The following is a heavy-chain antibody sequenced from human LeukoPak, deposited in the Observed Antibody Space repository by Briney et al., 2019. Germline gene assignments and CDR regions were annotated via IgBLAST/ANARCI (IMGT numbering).Heavy chain of an antibody. J-gene: IGHJ4*02. V-gene: IGHV4-38-2*02. D-gene: IGHD1-26*01. CDR1: GYSISSGYY. CDR3: ARALSD. Sequence: SETLSLTCTVSGYSISSGYYWGWIRQPPGKGLEWIGSIYQSGSTYYNPSLKRRVTISVDTSKNQFSLKLSSVTAADTAVYYCARALSDWGQGTLVTVSS. CDR2: IYQSGST.